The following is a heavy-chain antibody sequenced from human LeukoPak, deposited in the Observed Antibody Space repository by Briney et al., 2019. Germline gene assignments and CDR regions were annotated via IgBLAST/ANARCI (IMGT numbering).Heavy chain of an antibody. Sequence: AGSLRLSCAASGFTFNDYYMSWIRQAPGKGLEWLSYIGRGGNPIYYADSVQGRFTISWDNANNSLYLHMNNLRAEDTAVYYCTISDYLEFFNYWGHGTLVTVSS. J-gene: IGHJ4*01. CDR3: TISDYLEFFNY. CDR1: GFTFNDYY. V-gene: IGHV3-11*01. D-gene: IGHD5-12*01. CDR2: IGRGGNPI.